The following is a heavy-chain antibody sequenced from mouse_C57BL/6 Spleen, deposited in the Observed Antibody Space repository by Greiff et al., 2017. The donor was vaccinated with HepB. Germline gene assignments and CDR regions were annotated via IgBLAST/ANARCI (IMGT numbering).Heavy chain of an antibody. V-gene: IGHV1-55*01. J-gene: IGHJ2*01. CDR1: GYTFTSYW. CDR3: ARSWVTTVVADY. Sequence: QVQLKQPGAELVKPGASVKMSCKASGYTFTSYWITWVKQRPGQGLEWIGDIYPGSGSTNYNEKFKSKATLTVDTSSSTAYMQLSSLTSEDSAVYYCARSWVTTVVADYWGQGTTLTVSS. D-gene: IGHD1-1*01. CDR2: IYPGSGST.